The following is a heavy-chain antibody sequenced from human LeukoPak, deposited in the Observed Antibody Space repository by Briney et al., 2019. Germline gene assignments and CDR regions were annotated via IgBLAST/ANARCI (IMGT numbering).Heavy chain of an antibody. D-gene: IGHD4-11*01. CDR1: GGSISSSSYY. CDR3: ARVARWIYSNYGVWFDP. V-gene: IGHV4-39*01. CDR2: IYYSGST. Sequence: SETLSLTCTVSGGSISSSSYYWGWIRQPPGKGLEWIGSIYYSGSTYYNPSLKSRVTISVDTSKNQFSLKLSSVTAADTAVYYCARVARWIYSNYGVWFDPWGQGTLVTVSS. J-gene: IGHJ5*02.